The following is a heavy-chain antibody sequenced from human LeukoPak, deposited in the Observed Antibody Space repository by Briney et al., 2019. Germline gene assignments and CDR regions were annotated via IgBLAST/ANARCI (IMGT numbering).Heavy chain of an antibody. Sequence: GGSLRLSCVASGFTFSNYNLNWVRQAPGKGLEWVSSISGSGTYIYYADSLKGRFTISRDNAKNSLYLQMNSLRAEDTAVYYCAKDIGVVGWGQGTLVTVSS. D-gene: IGHD3-3*01. V-gene: IGHV3-21*01. CDR1: GFTFSNYN. J-gene: IGHJ4*02. CDR3: AKDIGVVG. CDR2: ISGSGTYI.